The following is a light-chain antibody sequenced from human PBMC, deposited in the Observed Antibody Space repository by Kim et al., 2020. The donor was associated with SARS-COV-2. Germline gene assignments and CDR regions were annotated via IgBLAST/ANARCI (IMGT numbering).Light chain of an antibody. J-gene: IGLJ1*01. V-gene: IGLV3-21*04. CDR2: YDS. CDR3: QVWDSSGDHYV. CDR1: NIGSKS. Sequence: APGKTARITFGGNNIGSKSVHWYQQKPGQAPVLVIYYDSDRPSGIPERFSGSNSGNTATLTISRVEAGDEADYYCQVWDSSGDHYVFGTGTKVTVL.